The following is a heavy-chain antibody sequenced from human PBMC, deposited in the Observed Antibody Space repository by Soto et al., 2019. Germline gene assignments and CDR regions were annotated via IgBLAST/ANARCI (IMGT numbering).Heavy chain of an antibody. Sequence: GGSLRLSCAASGFTFSSYWMSWVRQAPGKWLEWVPNIKQDGSGKYYVDSVKGRFTISRDNAKNSLYLQMNSLRAEDTAVYYCVRKSGRLRPHDYGNYVDYWGQGXLVSVDS. CDR3: VRKSGRLRPHDYGNYVDY. V-gene: IGHV3-7*01. J-gene: IGHJ4*02. D-gene: IGHD4-17*01. CDR2: IKQDGSGK. CDR1: GFTFSSYW.